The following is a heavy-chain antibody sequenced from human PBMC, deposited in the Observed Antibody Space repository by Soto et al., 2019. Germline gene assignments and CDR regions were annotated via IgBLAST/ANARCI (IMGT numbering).Heavy chain of an antibody. D-gene: IGHD3-16*01. J-gene: IGHJ4*02. Sequence: SETLSLTCGVSGGSISITKWWSWVRQPPGKGLEWIGEIYHSGSTNYNPPLKSRVTISVDKSKNQFSLKLSSVIAADTAVYYCARRDDYVDYWGQGTLVTVSS. CDR3: ARRDDYVDY. CDR1: GGSISITKW. CDR2: IYHSGST. V-gene: IGHV4-4*02.